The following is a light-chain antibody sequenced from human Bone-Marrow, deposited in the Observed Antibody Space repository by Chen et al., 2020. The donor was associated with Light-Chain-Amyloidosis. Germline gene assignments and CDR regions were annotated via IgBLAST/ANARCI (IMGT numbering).Light chain of an antibody. CDR1: SSNIGSNY. V-gene: IGLV1-47*01. CDR2: KSN. Sequence: QSVLTQPPSASGTPGQRVTISCSGSSSNIGSNYVIWYQQLPGTAPKLLIYKSNERPSGVPERVSGSTSGSSASLAISGLRSEDEADYYCATWDDSLSGWVFGGGTKLTVL. CDR3: ATWDDSLSGWV. J-gene: IGLJ3*02.